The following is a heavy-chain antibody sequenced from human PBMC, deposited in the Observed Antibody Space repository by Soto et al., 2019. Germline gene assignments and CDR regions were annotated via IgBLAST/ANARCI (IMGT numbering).Heavy chain of an antibody. V-gene: IGHV3-33*01. CDR2: IWYDGSYK. CDR3: ARWAGSSSSVRFDP. J-gene: IGHJ5*02. CDR1: GFTFSHYG. Sequence: QVQLVESGGGVVQPGRSLRLSCVASGFTFSHYGMNWVRQAPGKGLEWVAVIWYDGSYKYYADSVKGRFTISRDNYKNTLYLQMNILRAEDKAVYYCARWAGSSSSVRFDPWGQGTLVTVSS. D-gene: IGHD6-13*01.